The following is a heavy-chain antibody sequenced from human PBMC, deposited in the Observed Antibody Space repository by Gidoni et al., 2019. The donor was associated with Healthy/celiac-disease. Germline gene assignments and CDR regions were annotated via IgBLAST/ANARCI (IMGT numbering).Heavy chain of an antibody. Sequence: QVQLQQWGAGLLKPSETLSLTCAVYGRSFNGYYWSWIRQPPGKGLEWIGEINHSRNTNYNPSLKSRVTISVDTSKNQFSLKLRFVTAADTAVYYCAKGRETQWLGQGGITFDYWGQGTLVTVSS. D-gene: IGHD6-19*01. CDR2: INHSRNT. V-gene: IGHV4-34*01. CDR1: GRSFNGYY. CDR3: AKGRETQWLGQGGITFDY. J-gene: IGHJ4*02.